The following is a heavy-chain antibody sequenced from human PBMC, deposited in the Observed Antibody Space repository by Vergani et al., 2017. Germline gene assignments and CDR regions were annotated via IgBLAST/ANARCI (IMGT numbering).Heavy chain of an antibody. D-gene: IGHD1-14*01. CDR1: GGSFSGYY. CDR3: TTMSRVAPFDY. Sequence: VQLQQWGAGLLKPSETLSLTCAVYGGSFSGYYWSWIRQPPGKGLEWVGRTRNKANSYTTEYAASVKGRFTISRDDSKNTLYLQMNSLKTEDTAVYYCTTMSRVAPFDYWGQGTLVTVSS. V-gene: IGHV3-72*01. CDR2: TRNKANSYTT. J-gene: IGHJ4*02.